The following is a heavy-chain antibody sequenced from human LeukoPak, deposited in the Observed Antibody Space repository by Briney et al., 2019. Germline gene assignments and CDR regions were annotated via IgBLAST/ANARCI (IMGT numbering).Heavy chain of an antibody. V-gene: IGHV3-7*04. CDR3: ARGVVREAYSGYVYFDY. D-gene: IGHD5-12*01. CDR2: IKQDGSEK. Sequence: GGSLRLSCPASGFTFSSYWMSWVRQAPGKGLEWVANIKQDGSEKYYVDSVKGRFTISRDNAKNSLYLQMNSLRAEDTAVYYCARGVVREAYSGYVYFDYWGQGTLVTVSS. CDR1: GFTFSSYW. J-gene: IGHJ4*02.